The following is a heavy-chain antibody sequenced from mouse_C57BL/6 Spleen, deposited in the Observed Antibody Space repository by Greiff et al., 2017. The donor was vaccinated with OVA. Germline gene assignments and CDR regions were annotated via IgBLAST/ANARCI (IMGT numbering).Heavy chain of an antibody. CDR2: IDPENGDT. Sequence: EVQLQQSGAELVRPGASVKLSCTASGFNIKDDYMHWVKQRPEQGLEWIGWIDPENGDTEYASKFQGKATITADTSSNTAYLQLSSLTSEDTAVYYFTTRAHYGSDYAMDYWGQGTSVTVSS. D-gene: IGHD1-1*01. V-gene: IGHV14-4*01. CDR1: GFNIKDDY. J-gene: IGHJ4*01. CDR3: TTRAHYGSDYAMDY.